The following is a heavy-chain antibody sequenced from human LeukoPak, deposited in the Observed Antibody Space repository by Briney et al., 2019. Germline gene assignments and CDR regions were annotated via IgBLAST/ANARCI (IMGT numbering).Heavy chain of an antibody. V-gene: IGHV1-46*01. D-gene: IGHD6-25*01. CDR2: INPSGGDT. J-gene: IGHJ5*02. Sequence: ASVKVSCKASGYTFTSYYLHWVRQAPGQGLEWMGVINPSGGDTTYAQKLQGRVTMTTDTSTSTAYMELRSLRSDDTAVYYCARDRVGSGGWFDPWGQGTLVTVSP. CDR3: ARDRVGSGGWFDP. CDR1: GYTFTSYY.